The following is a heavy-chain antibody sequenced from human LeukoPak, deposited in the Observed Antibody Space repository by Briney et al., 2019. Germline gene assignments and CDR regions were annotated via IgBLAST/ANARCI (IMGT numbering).Heavy chain of an antibody. Sequence: SETLSLTCTVSGGSISSSGYYWGWIRQPPGKGLEWIGSLFYGGSTYNNPSLKSRVTISVDTSKTQFSLRLSSVTAADTAVYYCMRWQVGATPYYYFYMDVWGKGTTVAVSS. J-gene: IGHJ6*03. D-gene: IGHD1-26*01. V-gene: IGHV4-39*01. CDR1: GGSISSSGYY. CDR2: LFYGGST. CDR3: MRWQVGATPYYYFYMDV.